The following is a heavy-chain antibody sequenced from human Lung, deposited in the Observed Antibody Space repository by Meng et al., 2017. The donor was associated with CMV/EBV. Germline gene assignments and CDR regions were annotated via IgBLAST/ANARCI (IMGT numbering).Heavy chain of an antibody. Sequence: QGQLRQAGPGLVKPSQTLSLTCAISGAIVSSNSAAWHWISQSPSRGLEWLGRTYYRSKWYHEYAVSVKSRITISPDTPKNQFSLQLNSMTPEDTAVYYCARGINGGCGDWGQGTLVTVSS. D-gene: IGHD4-23*01. CDR2: TYYRSKWYH. CDR3: ARGINGGCGD. V-gene: IGHV6-1*01. J-gene: IGHJ4*02. CDR1: GAIVSSNSAA.